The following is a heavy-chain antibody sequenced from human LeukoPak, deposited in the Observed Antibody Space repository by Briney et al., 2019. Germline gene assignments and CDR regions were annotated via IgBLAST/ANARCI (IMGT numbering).Heavy chain of an antibody. J-gene: IGHJ5*02. CDR2: IRSISDGGTI. Sequence: GGSLRLSCATSGFTFSNAWMNWVRQAPGKGLEWVGRIRSISDGGTIDYAAPVKGRFTLSRDDSKTTLYLQMNSLQTEDTAVYYCATDFYDSTWGQGTLVTVSS. V-gene: IGHV3-15*07. CDR1: GFTFSNAW. CDR3: ATDFYDST. D-gene: IGHD3-22*01.